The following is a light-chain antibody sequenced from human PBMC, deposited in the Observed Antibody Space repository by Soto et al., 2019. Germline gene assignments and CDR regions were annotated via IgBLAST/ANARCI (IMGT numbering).Light chain of an antibody. V-gene: IGKV3-15*01. J-gene: IGKJ1*01. Sequence: EIVMTQSPATLSVSPGERATLSCRASQSISSKLGWYQQRPGQAPRLLIYGASTRATGIPARFSGSGSGTEFTLTISSLQPEDFATYYCQQSYTTPRTFGQGTKVEIK. CDR1: QSISSK. CDR2: GAS. CDR3: QQSYTTPRT.